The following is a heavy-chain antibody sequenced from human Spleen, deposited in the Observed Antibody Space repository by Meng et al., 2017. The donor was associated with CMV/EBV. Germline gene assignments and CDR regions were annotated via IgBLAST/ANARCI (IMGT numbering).Heavy chain of an antibody. CDR2: ISGSGGST. CDR1: GFTFSPYT. J-gene: IGHJ4*02. D-gene: IGHD2-2*01. CDR3: AKAGRYQLLSLSAFDY. Sequence: GESLKISCEASGFTFSPYTMTWVRQAPGKGLEWVSAISGSGGSTYYADSVKGRFTISRDNSKNTLYLQMNSLRAEDTAVYYCAKAGRYQLLSLSAFDYWGQGTLVTVSS. V-gene: IGHV3-23*01.